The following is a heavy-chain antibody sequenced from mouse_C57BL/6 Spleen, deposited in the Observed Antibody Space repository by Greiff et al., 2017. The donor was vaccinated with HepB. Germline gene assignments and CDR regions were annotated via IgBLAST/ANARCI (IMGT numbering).Heavy chain of an antibody. J-gene: IGHJ3*01. Sequence: QVQLQQSGAELVRPGASVTLSCKASGYTFTDYEMHWVKQTPVHGLEWIGAIDPETGGTAYNQKFKGKAILTADKSSSTAYMELRSLTSEDSAVYYCTRNYYSNYRTFFAYWGQGTLVTVSA. CDR2: IDPETGGT. CDR3: TRNYYSNYRTFFAY. CDR1: GYTFTDYE. V-gene: IGHV1-15*01. D-gene: IGHD2-5*01.